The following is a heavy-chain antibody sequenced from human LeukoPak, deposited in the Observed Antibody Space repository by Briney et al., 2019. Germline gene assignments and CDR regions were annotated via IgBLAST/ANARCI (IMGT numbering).Heavy chain of an antibody. V-gene: IGHV3-21*01. J-gene: IGHJ4*02. CDR1: GFTFSSYS. Sequence: PGGSLRLSCAASGFTFSSYSMNWVRQAPGKGLEWVSSISSSSSYIYYADSVKGRFTISRDNAKNSLYLQMNSLRAEDTAVYYCARDGYCSGGSCYSSAGGFDYWGQGTLVTVSS. CDR3: ARDGYCSGGSCYSSAGGFDY. CDR2: ISSSSSYI. D-gene: IGHD2-15*01.